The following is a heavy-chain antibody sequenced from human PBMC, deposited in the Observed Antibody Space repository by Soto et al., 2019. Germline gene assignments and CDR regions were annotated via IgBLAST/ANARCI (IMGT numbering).Heavy chain of an antibody. J-gene: IGHJ6*02. V-gene: IGHV4-34*01. Sequence: SETLSLPCAVYGWSFSGYYWSWIRQPPGKGLEWIGEINHSGSTNYNPSLKSRVTISVDTSKNQFSLKLSSVTAADTAVYYCARPNGMDVWGQGTTVTVSS. CDR1: GWSFSGYY. CDR3: ARPNGMDV. CDR2: INHSGST.